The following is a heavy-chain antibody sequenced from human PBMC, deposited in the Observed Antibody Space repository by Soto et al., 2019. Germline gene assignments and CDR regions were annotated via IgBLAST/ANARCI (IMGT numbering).Heavy chain of an antibody. V-gene: IGHV1-3*01. J-gene: IGHJ4*02. Sequence: ASVKVSCKASGYTFTSYAMHWVRQAPGQRLEWMGWINAGNGNTKYSQKFQGRVTITRDTSASTAYMELSSLRSEDTAVYYCARDWASFQTYGDPFYDSSGYEGYFDYWGQGTLVTVSS. D-gene: IGHD3-22*01. CDR2: INAGNGNT. CDR1: GYTFTSYA. CDR3: ARDWASFQTYGDPFYDSSGYEGYFDY.